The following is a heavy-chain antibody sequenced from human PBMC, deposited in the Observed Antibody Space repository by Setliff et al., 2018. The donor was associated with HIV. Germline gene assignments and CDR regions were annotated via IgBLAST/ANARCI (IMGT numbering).Heavy chain of an antibody. V-gene: IGHV3-23*01. CDR1: GLNFNNAW. CDR2: ISGSGGNT. Sequence: GGSLRLSCAVSGLNFNNAWMSWVRQAPGKGLAWVSTISGSGGNTYYADSVKGRFTISRDNAKNSLYLQMNSLRAEDTAVYYCAKEGSTAVAGYADYFQDWGQGTLVTV. CDR3: AKEGSTAVAGYADYFQD. D-gene: IGHD6-19*01. J-gene: IGHJ1*01.